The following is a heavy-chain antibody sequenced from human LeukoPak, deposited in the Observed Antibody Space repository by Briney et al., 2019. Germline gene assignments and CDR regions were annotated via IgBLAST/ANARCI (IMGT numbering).Heavy chain of an antibody. V-gene: IGHV1-2*02. D-gene: IGHD3-22*01. CDR3: ARGLETIVVPPDY. J-gene: IGHJ4*02. CDR1: GYPFVANY. CDR2: INPNSGDT. Sequence: ASVKVSCKASGYPFVANYIHWVRQAPGQGLEWMGWINPNSGDTNYAQKFQGRVTMTRDTSISTAYMELSSLRDGDTADYYCARGLETIVVPPDYWGQGTLVTVSS.